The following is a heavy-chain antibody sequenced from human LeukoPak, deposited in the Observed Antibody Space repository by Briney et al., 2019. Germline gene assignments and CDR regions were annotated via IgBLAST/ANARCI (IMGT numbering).Heavy chain of an antibody. Sequence: WIRQPPGKGLEWMGIIYPGDSDTRYSPSFQGQVTISADKSISTAYLQWSSLKASDTAMYYCARQEDYGDPGTLSYGMDVWGQGTTVTVSS. J-gene: IGHJ6*02. CDR2: IYPGDSDT. D-gene: IGHD4-17*01. CDR3: ARQEDYGDPGTLSYGMDV. V-gene: IGHV5-51*01.